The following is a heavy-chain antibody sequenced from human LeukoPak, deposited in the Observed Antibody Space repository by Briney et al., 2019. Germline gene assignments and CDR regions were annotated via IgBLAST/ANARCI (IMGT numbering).Heavy chain of an antibody. D-gene: IGHD3-10*01. V-gene: IGHV1-18*01. CDR1: GYTFTSYG. CDR3: AKNMVRAYYYGMDL. J-gene: IGHJ6*02. CDR2: ISAYNGNT. Sequence: EASVKVSCKASGYTFTSYGSRWVRQAPGQGLEWMGWISAYNGNTNYAQKLQGRVTMTTDTSTSTAYMELRSLRSDDTAVYYCAKNMVRAYYYGMDLWGQGTTVTVSS.